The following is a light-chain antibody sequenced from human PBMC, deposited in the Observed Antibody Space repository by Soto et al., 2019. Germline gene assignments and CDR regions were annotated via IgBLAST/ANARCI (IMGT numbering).Light chain of an antibody. V-gene: IGLV2-14*01. CDR2: DVT. J-gene: IGLJ1*01. CDR3: CSFTSSDTHV. CDR1: SSDFGGYDF. Sequence: QTELTQPASVSGSHGQSITISCTGTSSDFGGYDFVSWHQQRPGKAPKLMIYDVTNRPSGVSNRFSGSKSGNTASLTISGLQAEDEADYYCCSFTSSDTHVFGTGTKVTVL.